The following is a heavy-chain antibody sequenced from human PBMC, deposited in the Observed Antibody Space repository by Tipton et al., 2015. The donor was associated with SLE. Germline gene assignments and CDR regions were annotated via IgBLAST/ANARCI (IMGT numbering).Heavy chain of an antibody. CDR3: AGLCSSTSCYQG. CDR1: GGSFSGYY. CDR2: INHSGST. D-gene: IGHD2-2*01. V-gene: IGHV4-34*01. J-gene: IGHJ3*01. Sequence: TLSLTCAVYGGSFSGYYWSWVRQPPGKGLEWIGDINHSGSTNYNPSLKSRVTISVDTSKNQFSLKLSSVTAADTAVYYCAGLCSSTSCYQGWGQGTMVTVSS.